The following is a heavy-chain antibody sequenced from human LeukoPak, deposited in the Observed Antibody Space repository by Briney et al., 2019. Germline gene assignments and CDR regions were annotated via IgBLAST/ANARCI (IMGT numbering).Heavy chain of an antibody. CDR1: GFTFSTYA. CDR3: AVSRSLDY. J-gene: IGHJ4*02. D-gene: IGHD5/OR15-5a*01. Sequence: GGSLTLSCAASGFTFSTYAMHWVRQAPGKGLEWVAVISYEGSSKYYADSVKGRFTISRDNSKNTLYLQMNSLRAEDTAVYYCAVSRSLDYWGQGTLVTVSS. CDR2: ISYEGSSK. V-gene: IGHV3-30*04.